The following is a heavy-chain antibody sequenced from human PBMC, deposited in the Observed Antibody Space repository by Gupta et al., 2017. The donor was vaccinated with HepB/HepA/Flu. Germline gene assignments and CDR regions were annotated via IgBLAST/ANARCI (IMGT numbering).Heavy chain of an antibody. Sequence: QVQLQESGPGLVKPSETLSLTCTVSGGSINNYYWSWIRQPPGKGLEWIGYIYYSGSTNYNPSLKSRVTISVDTSKNQFSLKLSSVTAADTAVYYCARERGGNYFDFWGQGTLVTVSS. V-gene: IGHV4-59*01. CDR3: ARERGGNYFDF. D-gene: IGHD3-16*01. CDR1: GGSINNYY. CDR2: IYYSGST. J-gene: IGHJ4*02.